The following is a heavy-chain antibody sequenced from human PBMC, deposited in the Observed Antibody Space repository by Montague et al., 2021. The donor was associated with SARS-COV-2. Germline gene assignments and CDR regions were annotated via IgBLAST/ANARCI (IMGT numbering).Heavy chain of an antibody. CDR2: IYYSGST. CDR3: ARQRLDITIFGVVTGRGFDY. D-gene: IGHD3-3*01. Sequence: SETLSLTCTVSGGSISSSSYYWSWIRQPPGKGLEWIGCIYYSGSTYYNPSLKSRVTISVDTSKNQFSLKLRSVTAADTAVYYCARQRLDITIFGVVTGRGFDYWGQGTLVTVSS. J-gene: IGHJ4*02. CDR1: GGSISSSSYY. V-gene: IGHV4-39*01.